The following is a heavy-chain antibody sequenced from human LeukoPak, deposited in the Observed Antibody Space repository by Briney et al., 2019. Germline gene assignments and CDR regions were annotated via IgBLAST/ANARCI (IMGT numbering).Heavy chain of an antibody. V-gene: IGHV3-48*01. CDR1: GFTFSSYS. Sequence: PGGSLRLSCAASGFTFSSYSMNWVRQAPGKGLEWVSYISSSSSTIYYADSVKGRFTISRDNAKNSLYLQMNSLRAEDTAVYYGARGFQLESTDYWGQGTLVTVSS. D-gene: IGHD1-1*01. CDR2: ISSSSSTI. CDR3: ARGFQLESTDY. J-gene: IGHJ4*02.